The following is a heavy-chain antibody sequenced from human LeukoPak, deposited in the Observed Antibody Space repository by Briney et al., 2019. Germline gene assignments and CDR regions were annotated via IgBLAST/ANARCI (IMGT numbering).Heavy chain of an antibody. D-gene: IGHD1-26*01. CDR2: FDPEDGET. CDR3: ATEDYQVGATTEGAFDI. CDR1: GGTFSSYA. V-gene: IGHV1-24*01. Sequence: GASVKVSCTASGGTFSSYAISWVRQAPGKGLEWMGGFDPEDGETIYAQKFQGRVTMTEDTSTDTAYMELSSLRSEDTAVYYCATEDYQVGATTEGAFDIWGQGTMVTVSS. J-gene: IGHJ3*02.